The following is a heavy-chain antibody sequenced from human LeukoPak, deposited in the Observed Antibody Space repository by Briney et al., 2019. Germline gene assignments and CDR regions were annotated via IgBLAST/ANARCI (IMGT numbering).Heavy chain of an antibody. CDR1: GFTFSSYA. CDR3: AKDRFRYYYDSSGYMGYFDY. Sequence: GGSLRLSCAASGFTFSSYAMSWVRQAPGKGLEWVSAISGSGGSTYYADSVKGRFTISRDNSKNTLYLQMNSLRAEDTAVYYCAKDRFRYYYDSSGYMGYFDYWGQGTLVTVSS. J-gene: IGHJ4*02. D-gene: IGHD3-22*01. CDR2: ISGSGGST. V-gene: IGHV3-23*01.